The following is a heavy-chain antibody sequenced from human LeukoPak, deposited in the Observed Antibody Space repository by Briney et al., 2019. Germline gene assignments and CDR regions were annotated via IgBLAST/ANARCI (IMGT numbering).Heavy chain of an antibody. Sequence: GGSLRLSCAASGFTFSSYWMTWVRQAPGKGLEWVATIKPDGSEGYYVDSVKGRFTISRDTAKNSLYLQMNSLRAEDTAVYYCARHFPHMHYSGWKQGWFDPWGQGTLVTVSS. CDR3: ARHFPHMHYSGWKQGWFDP. CDR2: IKPDGSEG. V-gene: IGHV3-7*05. CDR1: GFTFSSYW. J-gene: IGHJ5*02. D-gene: IGHD6-19*01.